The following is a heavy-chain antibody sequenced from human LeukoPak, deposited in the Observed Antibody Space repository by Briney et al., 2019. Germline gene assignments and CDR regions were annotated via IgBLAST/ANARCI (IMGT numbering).Heavy chain of an antibody. D-gene: IGHD2-15*01. CDR1: GGTFSSYA. CDR2: IIPFLGIA. V-gene: IGHV1-69*04. Sequence: GASVKVSCKASGGTFSSYAISWVRQAPGQGLEWMGRIIPFLGIANYAQKFQGRVTITADKSTSTAYMELSSLRSEDTAVYYCARECHCSGGSCYEQCHSYYGMDVWGQGTTVTVSS. J-gene: IGHJ6*02. CDR3: ARECHCSGGSCYEQCHSYYGMDV.